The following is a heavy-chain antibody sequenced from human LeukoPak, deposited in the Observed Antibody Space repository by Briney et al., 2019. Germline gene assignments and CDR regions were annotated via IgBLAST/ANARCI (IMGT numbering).Heavy chain of an antibody. D-gene: IGHD2-2*01. CDR2: IYYSGST. V-gene: IGHV4-39*07. CDR3: ARGVPSFDY. J-gene: IGHJ4*02. Sequence: SETLSLTCTVSGGSISSSSYYWGWIRQPPGKGLEWIGSIYYSGSTNYNPSLKSRVTISVDTSKNQFSLKLSSVTAADTAVYYCARGVPSFDYWGQGTLVTVSS. CDR1: GGSISSSSYY.